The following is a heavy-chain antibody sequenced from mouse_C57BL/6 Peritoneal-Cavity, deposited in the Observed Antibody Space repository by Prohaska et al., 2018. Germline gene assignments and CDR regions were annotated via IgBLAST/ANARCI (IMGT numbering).Heavy chain of an antibody. D-gene: IGHD2-5*01. CDR1: GIDFSRYW. CDR2: INPDSSTI. Sequence: EVKLLQSGGGLVQPGGSLKLSCAASGIDFSRYWMSWVRRAPGKGLEWIGEINPDSSTINYAPSLKDKFIISKDNAKNTLYLQMSKVRSEDTGVYYCATYYSNYWFAYWGQGTMVTVSS. J-gene: IGHJ3*01. V-gene: IGHV4-1*01. CDR3: ATYYSNYWFAY.